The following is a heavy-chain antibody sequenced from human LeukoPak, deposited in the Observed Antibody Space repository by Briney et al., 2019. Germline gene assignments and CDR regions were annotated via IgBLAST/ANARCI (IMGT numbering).Heavy chain of an antibody. CDR1: GYTFTSHY. Sequence: ASVKVSCKASGYTFTSHYIHWVRQAPGQGLEWMGMINPSGGSTSYAQKFQGRLTMTRDTSTTTVYMELSSLRFEDTAVYYCARDLCGGDCYSEDVFDIWGQGTMVTVSS. CDR3: ARDLCGGDCYSEDVFDI. D-gene: IGHD2-21*02. CDR2: INPSGGST. J-gene: IGHJ3*02. V-gene: IGHV1-46*01.